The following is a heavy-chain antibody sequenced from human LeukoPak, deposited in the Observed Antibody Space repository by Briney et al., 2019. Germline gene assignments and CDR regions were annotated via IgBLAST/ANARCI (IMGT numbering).Heavy chain of an antibody. V-gene: IGHV4-59*01. CDR3: ARVRSGYCSSTSCYNWFDP. CDR1: GGSISSYY. D-gene: IGHD2-2*01. J-gene: IGHJ5*02. Sequence: SETLSLTCTVSGGSISSYYWRWVRQPPGKGLEWIGYIYYSGSTNYNPSLKSRVTISVDTSKNQFSLKLSSVTAADTAVYYCARVRSGYCSSTSCYNWFDPWGQGTLVTVSS. CDR2: IYYSGST.